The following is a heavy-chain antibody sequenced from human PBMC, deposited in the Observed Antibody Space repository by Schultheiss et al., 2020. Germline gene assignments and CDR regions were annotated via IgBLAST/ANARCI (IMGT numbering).Heavy chain of an antibody. CDR2: IRSKAYGGTT. J-gene: IGHJ4*02. D-gene: IGHD3-10*01. Sequence: GGSLRLSCAASGFTFSSYGMHWVRQAPGKGLEWVGFIRSKAYGGTTEYAASVKGRFTISRDDSKNTLYLQMNSLKTEDTAVYYCARELRITMVQGVIMPFDYWGQGTLVTVS. CDR1: GFTFSSYG. V-gene: IGHV3-71*01. CDR3: ARELRITMVQGVIMPFDY.